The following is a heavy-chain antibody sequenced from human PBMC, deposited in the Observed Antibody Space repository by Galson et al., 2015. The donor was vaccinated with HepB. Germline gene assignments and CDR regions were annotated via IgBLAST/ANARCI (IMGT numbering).Heavy chain of an antibody. Sequence: SVKVSCKASGYTFTGYYLHWVRQAPRQGPEWMGWINPNSGGTSFAQQFQGRVTMTRDTSINTAYMVLSRLRSDDTAVYYCARGQSNSYGKGDWFDPWGQGTLVTVSS. J-gene: IGHJ5*02. V-gene: IGHV1-2*02. CDR1: GYTFTGYY. CDR2: INPNSGGT. CDR3: ARGQSNSYGKGDWFDP. D-gene: IGHD1-1*01.